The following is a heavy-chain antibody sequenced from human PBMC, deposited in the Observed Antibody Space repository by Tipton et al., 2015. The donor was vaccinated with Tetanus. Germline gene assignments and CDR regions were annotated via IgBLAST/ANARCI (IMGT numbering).Heavy chain of an antibody. CDR2: TYYRSKWYN. CDR3: ARDHSSSWCIDI. Sequence: QVQLVQSGAEVKPSQTLSLTCAISGDSVSSNSVAWNWIRQSPSRGLEWLGRTYYRSKWYNDYAVSVNSRIIINPDTAKNQFSLQLNSVTPEDTAVYYCARDHSSSWCIDIWGQGTMVTVSS. CDR1: GDSVSSNSVA. V-gene: IGHV6-1*01. J-gene: IGHJ3*02. D-gene: IGHD6-13*01.